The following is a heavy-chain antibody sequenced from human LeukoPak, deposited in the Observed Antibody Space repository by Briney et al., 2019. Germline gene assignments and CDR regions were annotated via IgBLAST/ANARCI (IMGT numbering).Heavy chain of an antibody. D-gene: IGHD3-9*01. V-gene: IGHV1-8*01. CDR2: MKPNSGNT. Sequence: GASVKVSCKASGYTFTSYDINWVRQATGQGLEWMGWMKPNSGNTGYAQKFQGRVTMTRNTSISTAYMELSSLRSEDTAVYYCERGQIRYFDWLQTDEFDYWGQGTLVTVSS. CDR1: GYTFTSYD. J-gene: IGHJ4*02. CDR3: ERGQIRYFDWLQTDEFDY.